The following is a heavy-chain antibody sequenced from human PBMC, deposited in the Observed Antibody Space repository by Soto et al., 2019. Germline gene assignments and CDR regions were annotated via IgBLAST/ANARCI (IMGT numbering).Heavy chain of an antibody. CDR1: GGSISSYY. Sequence: SETLSLTCTVYGGSISSYYWSWIRQPPGKGLEWIGYIYYSGSTNYNPSLKSRVTISVDTSKNQFSLKLSSVTAADTAVYYCARGESGWYGYWGQGTLVTVSS. CDR2: IYYSGST. V-gene: IGHV4-59*01. J-gene: IGHJ4*02. CDR3: ARGESGWYGY. D-gene: IGHD6-19*01.